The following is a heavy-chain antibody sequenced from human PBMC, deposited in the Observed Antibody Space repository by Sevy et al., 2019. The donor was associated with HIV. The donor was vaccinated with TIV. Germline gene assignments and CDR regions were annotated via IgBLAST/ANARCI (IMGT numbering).Heavy chain of an antibody. D-gene: IGHD3-10*01. J-gene: IGHJ6*03. Sequence: ASVKVSCKASGYTFTSYDINWVRQATGQGLEWMGWMNPNSGNTGYAQKFQGRVTITRNTSISTAYMELSRLRSEDTAVYYCARGRSGKDYYYMDVWGKGTTVTVSS. CDR3: ARGRSGKDYYYMDV. CDR1: GYTFTSYD. V-gene: IGHV1-8*03. CDR2: MNPNSGNT.